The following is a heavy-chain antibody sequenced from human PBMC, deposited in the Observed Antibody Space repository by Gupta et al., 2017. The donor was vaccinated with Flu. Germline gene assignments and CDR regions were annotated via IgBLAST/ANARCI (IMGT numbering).Heavy chain of an antibody. CDR2: IKSKTDGGTT. Sequence: WVRQAPGKGLEWVGRIKSKTDGGTTDYAAPVKGRFTISRDDSKNTLYLQMNSLKTEDTAVYYCTTGGRYFDWLLWFGSDYWGQGTLVTVSS. V-gene: IGHV3-15*01. J-gene: IGHJ4*02. CDR3: TTGGRYFDWLLWFGSDY. D-gene: IGHD3-9*01.